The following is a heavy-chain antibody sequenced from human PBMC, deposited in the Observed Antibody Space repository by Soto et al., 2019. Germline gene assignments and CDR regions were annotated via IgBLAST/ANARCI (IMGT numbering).Heavy chain of an antibody. CDR2: INHSGST. CDR3: ARGGPIPNIPTRPYFDY. V-gene: IGHV4-34*01. CDR1: GGSFSGYY. Sequence: QVQLQQWGAGLLKPSETLSLTCAVYGGSFSGYYWSWIRQPPGKGLEWIGEINHSGSTNYNPSLKSRVTISVDTSQNQFPLKPSSVTAADTAVYYCARGGPIPNIPTRPYFDYWGQGTLVTVSS. J-gene: IGHJ4*02.